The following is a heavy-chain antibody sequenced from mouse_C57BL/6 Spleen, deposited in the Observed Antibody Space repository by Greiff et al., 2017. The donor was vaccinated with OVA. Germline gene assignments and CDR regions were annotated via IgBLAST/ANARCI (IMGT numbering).Heavy chain of an antibody. CDR3: TRPRPRGFFAY. V-gene: IGHV6-6*01. CDR1: GFTFSDAW. Sequence: EVQVVESGGGLVQPGGSMKLSCAASGFTFSDAWMDWVRQSPEKGLEWVAEIRNKANNHATYYAESVKGRFTISRDDSKSSVYLQMNSLRAEDTGIYYCTRPRPRGFFAYWGQGTLVTVSA. J-gene: IGHJ3*01. CDR2: IRNKANNHAT.